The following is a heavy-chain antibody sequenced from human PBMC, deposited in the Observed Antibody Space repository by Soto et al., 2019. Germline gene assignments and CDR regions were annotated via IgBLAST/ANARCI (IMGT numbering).Heavy chain of an antibody. J-gene: IGHJ6*02. CDR2: ISSSADTM. Sequence: EVQLLESGGGLVQPGGSLRLSCAASGFTFSNYAMSWVRQAPGKGLEWVSVISSSADTMYYAGIVKGRFTICRDNSKSTQFLQMNSLRGDDTAIYFCATVDIEDVWGQGTTVTVSS. D-gene: IGHD5-12*01. V-gene: IGHV3-23*01. CDR1: GFTFSNYA. CDR3: ATVDIEDV.